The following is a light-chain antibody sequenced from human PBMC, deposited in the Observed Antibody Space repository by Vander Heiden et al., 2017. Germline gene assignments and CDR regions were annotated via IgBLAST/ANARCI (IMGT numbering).Light chain of an antibody. CDR2: GAS. CDR1: QSVSSSY. J-gene: IGKJ1*01. V-gene: IGKV3-20*01. CDR3: QQYKT. Sequence: EIVLTQSPGTLSLSPGERATLSCRASQSVSSSYLAGDQQKPGQAPRLLIYGASSRATGIQDRFSGSGSGTDFTLTISRMEPEDFAGYDGQQYKTFGQGTKVEIK.